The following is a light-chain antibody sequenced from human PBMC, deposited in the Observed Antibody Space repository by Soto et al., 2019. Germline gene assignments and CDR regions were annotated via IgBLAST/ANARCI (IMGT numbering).Light chain of an antibody. Sequence: EILMTQSPDTLSVSPGERATLXXRASQSVSSTVAWYQQRPGLAPRXVIYGASTRATGIPARFSGTGSGTDFTLTINNLEPEDFAVYYCQVRTNWSIAFGRGTRLEIK. CDR3: QVRTNWSIA. CDR2: GAS. CDR1: QSVSST. J-gene: IGKJ5*01. V-gene: IGKV3-11*01.